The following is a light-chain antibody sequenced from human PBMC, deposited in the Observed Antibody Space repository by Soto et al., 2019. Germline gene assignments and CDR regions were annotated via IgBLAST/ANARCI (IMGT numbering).Light chain of an antibody. CDR3: QTWGTGIPV. J-gene: IGLJ3*02. CDR2: LNSDGSH. CDR1: SGHSSYA. Sequence: QLVLTQSPSASASLGASVKLTCTLSSGHSSYAIAWHQQQPEKGPRYLMKLNSDGSHSKGDGIPDRFSGSSSGAERYLTISSHQSEDEADYYCQTWGTGIPVFGGGTQLTVL. V-gene: IGLV4-69*01.